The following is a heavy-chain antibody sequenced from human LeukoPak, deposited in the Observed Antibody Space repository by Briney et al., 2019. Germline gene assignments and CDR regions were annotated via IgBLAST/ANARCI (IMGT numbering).Heavy chain of an antibody. D-gene: IGHD3-3*01. CDR2: MNPNSGNT. CDR3: ATGGVIRFLEWLSNEDAFDI. Sequence: ASVKVSCKASGYTLTSYDINWVRQATGQGLEWMGWMNPNSGNTGYAQKFQGRVTITRNTSISTAYMELSSLRSEDTAVYYCATGGVIRFLEWLSNEDAFDIWGQGTMVTVSS. V-gene: IGHV1-8*03. CDR1: GYTLTSYD. J-gene: IGHJ3*02.